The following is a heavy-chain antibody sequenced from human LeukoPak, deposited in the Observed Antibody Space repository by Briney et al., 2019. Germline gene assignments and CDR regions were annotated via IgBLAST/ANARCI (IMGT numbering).Heavy chain of an antibody. CDR3: ARRAGAYSHPYDC. CDR2: IYSDNT. D-gene: IGHD4/OR15-4a*01. V-gene: IGHV3-53*01. CDR1: GFTFSSYA. J-gene: IGHJ4*02. Sequence: GGSLRLSCAASGFTFSSYAMSWVRQAPGKGLEWVSFIYSDNTHYSDSVKGRFTISRDNSKNTLYLQMNSLRAEDTAVYYCARRAGAYSHPYDCWGQGTLVTVSS.